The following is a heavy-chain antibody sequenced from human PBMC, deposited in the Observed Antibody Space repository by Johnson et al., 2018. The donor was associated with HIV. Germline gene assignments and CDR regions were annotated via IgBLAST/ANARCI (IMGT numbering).Heavy chain of an antibody. CDR3: ARVEAAAGLAFDI. J-gene: IGHJ3*02. Sequence: VQLVESGGGLVKPGGSLRLSCAASGFTFSNAWMSWVRQAPGKGLEWVGRIKSKTDGGTTDYAAPVKGRFTISRDNSKNTLYLQMNSLRAEDTAVYYCARVEAAAGLAFDIWGQGTMVTVSS. V-gene: IGHV3-15*01. CDR2: IKSKTDGGTT. CDR1: GFTFSNAW. D-gene: IGHD6-13*01.